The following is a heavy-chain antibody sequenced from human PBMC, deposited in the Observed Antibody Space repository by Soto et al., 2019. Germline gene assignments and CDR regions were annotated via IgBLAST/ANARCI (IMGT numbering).Heavy chain of an antibody. CDR1: GYTLTELS. D-gene: IGHD2-2*02. CDR2: FDPKDGET. Sequence: GPVKVSCKVSGYTLTELSMHWVRQAPGKGLEWMGGFDPKDGETIYAQKFQGRVTMTEDTSTDTAYMELSSLRSEDTAVYYCATLVPAAIGVGNYYYYMDVWGKGTTVTVSS. J-gene: IGHJ6*03. CDR3: ATLVPAAIGVGNYYYYMDV. V-gene: IGHV1-24*01.